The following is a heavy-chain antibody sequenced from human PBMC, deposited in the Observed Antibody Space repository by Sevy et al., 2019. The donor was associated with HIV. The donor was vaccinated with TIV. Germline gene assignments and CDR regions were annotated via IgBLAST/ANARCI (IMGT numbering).Heavy chain of an antibody. Sequence: GGSLRLSCTGSGFTFGDYAMSWFRQAPGMGLEWVGFIISIDYGGATEYAESVKGRFNISRADSKSIADLQMNSLKTEDTAVYYCTRGYYYDSSGYSDYWGQGTLVTVSS. CDR3: TRGYYYDSSGYSDY. J-gene: IGHJ4*02. V-gene: IGHV3-49*03. D-gene: IGHD3-22*01. CDR1: GFTFGDYA. CDR2: IISIDYGGAT.